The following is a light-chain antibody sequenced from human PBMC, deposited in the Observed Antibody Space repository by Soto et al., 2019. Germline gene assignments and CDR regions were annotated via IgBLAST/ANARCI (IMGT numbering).Light chain of an antibody. J-gene: IGKJ1*01. CDR3: HQHGGSPET. V-gene: IGKV3D-15*02. CDR2: GAS. Sequence: EIVMTQSPATLSVSPGERATLSCRASHSISDTLAWYQQKPGQAPRLLIYGASNRATGIPDRFSGSGSGTEFILTISGLEPEDSGIYHCHQHGGSPETFGQGTKVDIK. CDR1: HSISDT.